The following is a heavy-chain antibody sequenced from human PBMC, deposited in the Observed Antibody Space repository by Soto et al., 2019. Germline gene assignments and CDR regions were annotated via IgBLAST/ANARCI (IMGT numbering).Heavy chain of an antibody. CDR1: GYTFTAYY. Sequence: QVQLVQSGAEVKKPGASVKVSCKASGYTFTAYYIHWVRQAPGQGLEWMGWINPNSGGTDYAQKFQGWVTMTRDTSISTAYMELSRLRSDDTAVYYCARDLRWGSGWYDYWGQGALVTVSS. CDR2: INPNSGGT. J-gene: IGHJ4*02. D-gene: IGHD6-19*01. V-gene: IGHV1-2*04. CDR3: ARDLRWGSGWYDY.